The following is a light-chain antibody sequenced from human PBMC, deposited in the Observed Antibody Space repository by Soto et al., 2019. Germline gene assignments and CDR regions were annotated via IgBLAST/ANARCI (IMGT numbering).Light chain of an antibody. J-gene: IGLJ2*01. CDR1: SSDVGGFNY. Sequence: QSVLTQPASVSGSPGQSITISCTGTSSDVGGFNYVSWYQQHPGNAPKLLIYEVSNRPSGVSGRFSASKSGNTASLTISGLQAEDEADYYCCSDTRSATLVFAGGTKLTVL. V-gene: IGLV2-14*03. CDR3: CSDTRSATLV. CDR2: EVS.